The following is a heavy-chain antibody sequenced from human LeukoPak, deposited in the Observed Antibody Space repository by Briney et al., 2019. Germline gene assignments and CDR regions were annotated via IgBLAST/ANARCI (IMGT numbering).Heavy chain of an antibody. CDR1: GGSSSGYY. V-gene: IGHV4-34*01. Sequence: SETLSLTCAVYGGSSSGYYWSWIRQPPGKGLEWIGEINHSGSTNYNPSLKSRVTISVDTSKNQFSLKLSSVTAADTAVYYCARDRWLQSRRGNFDYWGQGTLVTVSS. CDR2: INHSGST. CDR3: ARDRWLQSRRGNFDY. J-gene: IGHJ4*02. D-gene: IGHD5-24*01.